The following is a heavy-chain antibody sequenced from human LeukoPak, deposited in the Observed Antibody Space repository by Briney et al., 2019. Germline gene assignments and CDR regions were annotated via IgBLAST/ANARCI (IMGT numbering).Heavy chain of an antibody. D-gene: IGHD3-16*01. CDR2: ISWNGGSV. CDR1: GFTFDDYA. CDR3: ARAGDLVVVPHFDY. J-gene: IGHJ4*02. Sequence: GGSLRLSCAASGFTFDDYAMYWGRQAPGKGLEWVSGISWNGGSVGYADSVKGRFTISRDNSKNSLFLQMNSLREEDTDVYYCARAGDLVVVPHFDYWGQGTLVTVSS. V-gene: IGHV3-9*01.